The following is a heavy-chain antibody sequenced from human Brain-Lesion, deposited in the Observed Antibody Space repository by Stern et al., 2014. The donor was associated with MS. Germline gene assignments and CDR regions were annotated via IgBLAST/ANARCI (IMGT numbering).Heavy chain of an antibody. D-gene: IGHD2-2*01. Sequence: QVQLQESGPGLVKPSQTLSLTCTVSGGSISSDNYYWTWIRQHQGKGLEWIGQIYYRGTNYYNPSLKSRVSITVDTSQNLFSLRLSSVTAADTAVYYGARDHFTTSFDVWGHGTTVTVS. CDR2: IYYRGTN. J-gene: IGHJ6*02. V-gene: IGHV4-31*03. CDR1: GGSISSDNYY. CDR3: ARDHFTTSFDV.